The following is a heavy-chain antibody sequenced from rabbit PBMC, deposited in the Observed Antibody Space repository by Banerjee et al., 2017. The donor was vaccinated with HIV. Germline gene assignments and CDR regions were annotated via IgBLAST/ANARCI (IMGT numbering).Heavy chain of an antibody. V-gene: IGHV1S40*01. D-gene: IGHD4-1*01. J-gene: IGHJ4*01. CDR1: GFDFSSYG. Sequence: QSLEESGGGLVKPEGSLTLTCKASGFDFSSYGVSWVRQAPGKGLEWIACINTISGDTVYATWAKGRFTISKASWTTVTLQMTSLTAADTASYFCARDLAGVIGWNFNLWGQGTLVTVS. CDR2: INTISGDT. CDR3: ARDLAGVIGWNFNL.